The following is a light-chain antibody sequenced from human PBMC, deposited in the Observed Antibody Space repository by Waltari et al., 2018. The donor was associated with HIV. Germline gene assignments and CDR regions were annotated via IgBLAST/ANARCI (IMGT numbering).Light chain of an antibody. V-gene: IGLV2-14*01. CDR1: ISDIGLYDF. Sequence: QSALTQPASVSGSPGQSITISCTGTISDIGLYDFFSWYRQYPGKAPQLIIFGVTSRPTGVTSRFSGSKSGNTASLTISGLQAEEEADYYCSSLTLTHTVAFGGGTKVTV. J-gene: IGLJ3*02. CDR2: GVT. CDR3: SSLTLTHTVA.